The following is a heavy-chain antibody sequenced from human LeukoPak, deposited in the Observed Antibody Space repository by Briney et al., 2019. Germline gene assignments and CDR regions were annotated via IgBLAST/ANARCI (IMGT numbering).Heavy chain of an antibody. J-gene: IGHJ4*02. Sequence: GGSLRLSCAASGFTFSSYAMSWVRQAPGKGLEWVSSIGSSGGTTYYADSVKGRFTISRDNFKNSLYLQMNSLRAEDTAVYYCARAVLRGYCSSTSCYPPGYWGQGTLVTVSS. CDR1: GFTFSSYA. V-gene: IGHV3-23*01. D-gene: IGHD2-2*03. CDR2: IGSSGGTT. CDR3: ARAVLRGYCSSTSCYPPGY.